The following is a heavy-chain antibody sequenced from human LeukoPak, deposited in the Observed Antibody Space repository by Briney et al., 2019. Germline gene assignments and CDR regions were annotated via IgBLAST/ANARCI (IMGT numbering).Heavy chain of an antibody. V-gene: IGHV4-39*07. CDR2: IYYSGST. CDR1: GGSISSSSYY. D-gene: IGHD3-22*01. J-gene: IGHJ4*02. Sequence: PSETLSLTCTVSGGSISSSSYYWGWIRQPPGKGLEWIGSIYYSGSTYYNPSLKSRVTISVDTSKNQFSLKLSSVTAADTAVYYCARDADSSGYSGVYWGQGTLVTVSS. CDR3: ARDADSSGYSGVY.